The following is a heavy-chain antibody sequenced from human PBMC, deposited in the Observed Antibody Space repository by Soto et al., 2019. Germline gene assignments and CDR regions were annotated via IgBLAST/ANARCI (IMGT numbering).Heavy chain of an antibody. CDR3: VKDEGIQAMDV. Sequence: GGSLRISCVTCGLTFNSNTMKWVRQAPGKGLEWVASITSSGSYVYYADSVKGRFSASRDNAKNSLSLQMDSLRPDDTAIYFCVKDEGIQAMDVWGQGTTGTVS. J-gene: IGHJ6*02. D-gene: IGHD3-3*02. CDR1: GLTFNSNT. CDR2: ITSSGSYV. V-gene: IGHV3-21*01.